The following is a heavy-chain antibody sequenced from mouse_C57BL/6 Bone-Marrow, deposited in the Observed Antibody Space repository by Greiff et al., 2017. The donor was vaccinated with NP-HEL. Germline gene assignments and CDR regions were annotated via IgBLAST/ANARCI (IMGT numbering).Heavy chain of an antibody. CDR3: ARASFPVDY. V-gene: IGHV5-4*03. Sequence: EVKLMESGGGLVKPGGSLKLSCAASGFTFSSYAMSWVRQTPEKRLEWVATISDGGSYTYYPDNVKGRFTISRDNAKNNLYLQMSHLKSEDTAMYYCARASFPVDYWGQGTSVTVSS. CDR2: ISDGGSYT. J-gene: IGHJ4*01. CDR1: GFTFSSYA.